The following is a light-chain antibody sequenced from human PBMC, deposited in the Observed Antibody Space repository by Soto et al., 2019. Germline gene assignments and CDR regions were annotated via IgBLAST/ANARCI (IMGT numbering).Light chain of an antibody. J-gene: IGKJ4*01. CDR2: YAS. CDR1: QSISSW. Sequence: DIQMTQSPSTLSASVGDRVTITCRASQSISSWLAWYQQKLGRAPRLLIYYASSLESGVPSRFSGSGYGTEFTLTISSLQPDDFATYYCQQYNNCSSLTFGGGTKVEIK. V-gene: IGKV1-5*01. CDR3: QQYNNCSSLT.